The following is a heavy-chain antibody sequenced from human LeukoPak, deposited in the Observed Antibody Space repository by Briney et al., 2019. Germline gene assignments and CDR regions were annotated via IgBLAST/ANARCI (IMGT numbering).Heavy chain of an antibody. J-gene: IGHJ4*02. CDR1: GFNFHDYA. CDR3: AKRGSGSQRHFDY. Sequence: GGSLRLSCAASGFNFHDYAMHWVLQAPGKGLEWVSGISRNSDEVIYVDSVKGRFTVSRDNAKNSLFLQMNSLRPEDTALYYCAKRGSGSQRHFDYWGQGTLVTVSS. D-gene: IGHD1-26*01. V-gene: IGHV3-9*01. CDR2: ISRNSDEV.